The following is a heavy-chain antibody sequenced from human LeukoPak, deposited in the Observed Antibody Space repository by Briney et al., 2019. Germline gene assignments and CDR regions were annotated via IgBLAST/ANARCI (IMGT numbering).Heavy chain of an antibody. D-gene: IGHD5-24*01. J-gene: IGHJ3*02. V-gene: IGHV3-21*01. Sequence: GGSLRLSCAASGFTFSSYSMNWVRQAPGKGLEWVSSISSSSSYIYYADSVKGRFTISRDNAKNSLYLQMNSLRAEDTAVYYCARANPRDGYNYDAFDIWSQGTMVTV. CDR1: GFTFSSYS. CDR2: ISSSSSYI. CDR3: ARANPRDGYNYDAFDI.